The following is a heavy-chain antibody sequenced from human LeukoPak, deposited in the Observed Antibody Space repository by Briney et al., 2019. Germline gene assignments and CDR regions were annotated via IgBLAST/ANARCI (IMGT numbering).Heavy chain of an antibody. CDR3: ARYSGSYLITYYYYYYMDV. CDR2: IYPGDSDT. J-gene: IGHJ6*03. CDR1: GYSFTSYW. Sequence: NLGESLKISCKGSGYSFTSYWIGWVRHMPGKGLEWMGIIYPGDSDTRYSPSFQGQVTISADKSISTAYLQWSSLKASDTAMYYCARYSGSYLITYYYYYYMDVWGKGTTVTVSS. V-gene: IGHV5-51*01. D-gene: IGHD1-26*01.